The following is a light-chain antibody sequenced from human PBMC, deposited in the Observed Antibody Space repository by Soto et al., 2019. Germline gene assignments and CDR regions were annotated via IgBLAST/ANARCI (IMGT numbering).Light chain of an antibody. CDR2: AAS. V-gene: IGKV1-39*01. CDR3: QQSYSTPDT. J-gene: IGKJ4*01. CDR1: QSISTN. Sequence: DIQMTQSPSSLSASVGDRVTMTCRASQSISTNLNWYHQKPGKAPDLLIYAASRLQSGVPSRFSGSGSGTDFTLTISSLQPEDFATYYCQQSYSTPDTFGGGTKVDIK.